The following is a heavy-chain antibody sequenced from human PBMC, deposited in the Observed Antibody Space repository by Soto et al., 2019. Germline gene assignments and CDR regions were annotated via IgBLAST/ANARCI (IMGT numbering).Heavy chain of an antibody. Sequence: NLSETLSLTCTVSGVSISSSTYYWAWIRQPPGRGLEWIGTVYYSGATYYSPSLKSRVTISRDTSKNQFSLKLSSVTAADTAVYHCARHGAYWTDGICYKLRHFDYWGQGTLVTVSS. V-gene: IGHV4-39*01. CDR3: ARHGAYWTDGICYKLRHFDY. J-gene: IGHJ4*02. D-gene: IGHD2-8*01. CDR1: GVSISSSTYY. CDR2: VYYSGAT.